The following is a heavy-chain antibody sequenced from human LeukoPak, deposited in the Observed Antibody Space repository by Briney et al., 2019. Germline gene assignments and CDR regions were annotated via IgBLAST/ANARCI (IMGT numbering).Heavy chain of an antibody. CDR3: ARDRSGCLDY. D-gene: IGHD6-19*01. V-gene: IGHV3-7*05. CDR1: GFTFNRHW. J-gene: IGHJ4*02. CDR2: IKQDGSEK. Sequence: GGSLRLSCAASGFTFNRHWMSWVRQAPGKGLEWVANIKQDGSEKHYVDSVKGRFTISRDNAKNSLYLQMNSLRAEDTAMYYCARDRSGCLDYWGQGTLVTVSS.